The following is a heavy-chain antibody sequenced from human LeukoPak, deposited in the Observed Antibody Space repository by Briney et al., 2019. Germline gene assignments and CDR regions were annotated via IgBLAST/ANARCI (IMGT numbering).Heavy chain of an antibody. CDR3: AKRGVVIRVILVGFHKEAYYFDS. V-gene: IGHV3-23*01. D-gene: IGHD3-22*01. Sequence: GGSLRLSCAVSGITLSNYAMSWVRQAPGKGLEWVAGMSGSGGRTNYADSVKGRFTISRDNPKNTLYLQMNSLRAEDTAVYFCAKRGVVIRVILVGFHKEAYYFDSWGQGALVTVSS. J-gene: IGHJ4*02. CDR1: GITLSNYA. CDR2: MSGSGGRT.